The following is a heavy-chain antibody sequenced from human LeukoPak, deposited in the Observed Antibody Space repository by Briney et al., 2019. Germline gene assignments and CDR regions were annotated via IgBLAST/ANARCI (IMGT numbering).Heavy chain of an antibody. CDR2: IYSSGSA. V-gene: IGHV4-59*08. CDR1: GGSISSYY. Sequence: SEALSLTCTVSGGSISSYYWSWIRQPPGKGLEWIGYIYSSGSANYNPSLKSRVIISGDTSKNQISLNLTSVTAADTAVYFCARHRDYYDTWGHGTLVTVSS. CDR3: ARHRDYYDT. D-gene: IGHD3-22*01. J-gene: IGHJ4*01.